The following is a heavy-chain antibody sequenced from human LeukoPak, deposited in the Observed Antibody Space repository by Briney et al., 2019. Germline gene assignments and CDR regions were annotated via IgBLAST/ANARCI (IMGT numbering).Heavy chain of an antibody. CDR1: GFTFNNYG. D-gene: IGHD3-10*01. CDR3: AKYGSGSYFNWFDP. Sequence: GGSLRLSCAASGFTFNNYGMSWVRQAPGKGLEWVSAISGSGRSTYYADSVKGRFTIFRDNSKNTLYLQMNSLRDDDTAVYYCAKYGSGSYFNWFDPWGQGTLVTVSS. J-gene: IGHJ5*02. CDR2: ISGSGRST. V-gene: IGHV3-23*01.